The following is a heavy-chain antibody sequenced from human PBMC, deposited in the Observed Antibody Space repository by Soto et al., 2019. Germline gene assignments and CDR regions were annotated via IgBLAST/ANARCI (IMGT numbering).Heavy chain of an antibody. V-gene: IGHV4-59*01. CDR2: IYSSGST. CDR3: ARAGYGDYGRFDY. CDR1: GASISSYY. D-gene: IGHD4-17*01. Sequence: SETLSLTCTVSGASISSYYWSWVRQPPGRGLEWIGYIYSSGSTNYSPSLKSRVAISVDTSKNQFSLKLSSVTAADTAVYYCARAGYGDYGRFDYWGQGTLVTV. J-gene: IGHJ4*02.